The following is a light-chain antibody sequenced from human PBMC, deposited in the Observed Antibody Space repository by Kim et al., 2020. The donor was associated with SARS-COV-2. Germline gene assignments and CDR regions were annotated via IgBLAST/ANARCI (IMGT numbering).Light chain of an antibody. CDR2: GAS. J-gene: IGKJ1*01. V-gene: IGKV3-20*01. CDR1: QSVSSSY. CDR3: QQYGSSPWT. Sequence: SPGESATHSCRASQSVSSSYLAWYQQKPGQAPRLLIYGASSRATGIPDRCSGSGSGTDFTLTISRLEPEDLAVYYCQQYGSSPWTFGQGTKVDIK.